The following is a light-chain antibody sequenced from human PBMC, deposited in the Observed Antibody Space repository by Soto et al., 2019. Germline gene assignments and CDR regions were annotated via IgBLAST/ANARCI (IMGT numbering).Light chain of an antibody. J-gene: IGLJ2*01. Sequence: QSVLTQPPSASGAPGQRVTISCAGNTSNIGAGYDVHWYQQFPGTAPRLVIHANTNRPSGVPDRFSGSKSGTSASLAITGLQADDEADYHCQSYDIKLSSPVFGGGTKVTVL. V-gene: IGLV1-40*01. CDR1: TSNIGAGYD. CDR3: QSYDIKLSSPV. CDR2: ANT.